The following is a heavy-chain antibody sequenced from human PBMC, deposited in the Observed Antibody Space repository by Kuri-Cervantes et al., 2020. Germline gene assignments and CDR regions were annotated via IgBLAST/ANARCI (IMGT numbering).Heavy chain of an antibody. CDR2: FYVDGNT. CDR3: ARGDGYNYFDY. V-gene: IGHV3-53*05. CDR1: GFSVSSKY. J-gene: IGHJ4*02. D-gene: IGHD5-24*01. Sequence: GESLKISCAASGFSVSSKYMSWVRQAPGKGLEWLSVFYVDGNTYYAGSVRSRFTISRDNSKNTLYLQMDSLRTDDTAVYYCARGDGYNYFDYWGQGTLVTVSS.